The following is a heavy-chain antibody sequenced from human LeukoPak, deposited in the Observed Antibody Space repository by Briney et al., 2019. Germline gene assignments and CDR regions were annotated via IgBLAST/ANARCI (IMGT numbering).Heavy chain of an antibody. V-gene: IGHV1-18*01. D-gene: IGHD3-9*01. Sequence: ASVKVSCKASGYTFTSYGISWVRQAPGQGLEWMGWISAYNGNTNYAQKLQGRVTMTTDTSTSTAYMELRSLRSDDTAVYYCAAHLDYDILTGYYNDAFDIWGQGTMVTVSS. CDR3: AAHLDYDILTGYYNDAFDI. CDR1: GYTFTSYG. J-gene: IGHJ3*02. CDR2: ISAYNGNT.